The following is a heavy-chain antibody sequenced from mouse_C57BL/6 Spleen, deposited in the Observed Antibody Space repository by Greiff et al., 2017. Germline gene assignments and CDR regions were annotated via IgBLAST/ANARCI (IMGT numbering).Heavy chain of an antibody. D-gene: IGHD1-1*01. CDR1: GYTFTSYW. CDR3: ARRAVVPSYFDY. Sequence: VQLQQPGAELVRPGTSVKLSCKASGYTFTSYWMHWVKQRPGQGLEWIGVIDPSDSYTNYNQKFKGKATLTVDTSSSTAYMQLSSLTSEDSAVYYCARRAVVPSYFDYWGQGTTLTVSS. J-gene: IGHJ2*01. V-gene: IGHV1-59*01. CDR2: IDPSDSYT.